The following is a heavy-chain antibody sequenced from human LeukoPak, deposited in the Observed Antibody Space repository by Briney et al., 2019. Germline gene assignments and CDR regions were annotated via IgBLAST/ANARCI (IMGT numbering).Heavy chain of an antibody. V-gene: IGHV4-61*02. CDR2: IYTSGTT. J-gene: IGHJ3*02. CDR1: GGSISSGSYY. CDR3: AREYYDSNKAPAFDI. Sequence: SETLSLTCTVSGGSISSGSYYWSWIRQSAGKGLEWIGRIYTSGTTNSNPSLKSRVTISVDTSKNQFSLKLSSVTAADTAVYYCAREYYDSNKAPAFDIWGQGTMVTVSS. D-gene: IGHD3-22*01.